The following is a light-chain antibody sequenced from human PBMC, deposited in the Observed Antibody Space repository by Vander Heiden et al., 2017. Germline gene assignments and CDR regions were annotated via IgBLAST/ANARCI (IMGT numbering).Light chain of an antibody. CDR1: PAISSD. CDR3: QQLKSYPLT. Sequence: IPLTQSPSSLSASFGDRVTFTCRASPAISSDLAWYQQKPGKAPKLLIYDSSTLQSGVPSRFSGSGSGTDFTLTISSLQPEDFATYYGQQLKSYPLTFGGGTKVEI. CDR2: DSS. J-gene: IGKJ4*01. V-gene: IGKV1-9*01.